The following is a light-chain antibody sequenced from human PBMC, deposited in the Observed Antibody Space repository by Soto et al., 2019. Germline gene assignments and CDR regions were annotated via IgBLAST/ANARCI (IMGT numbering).Light chain of an antibody. J-gene: IGKJ2*01. CDR1: QSVSSTY. Sequence: EIVLTQSPGTLSLSPGERATLSCRASQSVSSTYLAWYQQNPGQAPRLLIYGASSRATGIQDRFSGSGSGKDCPRTISRLEPEDFAVYFCQQYGSSSYTFGQGTKLQI. CDR2: GAS. V-gene: IGKV3-20*01. CDR3: QQYGSSSYT.